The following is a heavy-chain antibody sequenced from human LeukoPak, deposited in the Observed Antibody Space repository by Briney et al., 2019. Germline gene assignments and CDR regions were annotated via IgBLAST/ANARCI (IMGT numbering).Heavy chain of an antibody. CDR3: ARGDYYDSSGYPLPYNWFDP. CDR2: SSSSSSTI. V-gene: IGHV3-48*04. Sequence: PGGSLRLSCAASGFTFSSYSMNWVRQAPGKGLEWVSYSSSSSSTIYYADSVKGRFTISRDNAKNSLYLQMNSLRAEDTAVYYCARGDYYDSSGYPLPYNWFDPWGQGTLVTVSS. D-gene: IGHD3-22*01. J-gene: IGHJ5*02. CDR1: GFTFSSYS.